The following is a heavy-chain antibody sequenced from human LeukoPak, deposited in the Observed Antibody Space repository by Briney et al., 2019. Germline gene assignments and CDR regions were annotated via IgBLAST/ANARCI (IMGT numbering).Heavy chain of an antibody. Sequence: GGSLRLSCVASGFTFSSHHMNWVRQTPGKGLESVATIKPDGSEKYYVDSVKGRFTISRDNAKSSLYLQMNSLRAEDAGVYFCARMSSYCDYWGQGTLVTVSS. J-gene: IGHJ4*02. D-gene: IGHD2-2*01. CDR2: IKPDGSEK. V-gene: IGHV3-7*01. CDR3: ARMSSYCDY. CDR1: GFTFSSHH.